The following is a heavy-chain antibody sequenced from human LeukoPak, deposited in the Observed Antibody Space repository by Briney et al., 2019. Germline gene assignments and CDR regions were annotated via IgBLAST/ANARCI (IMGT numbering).Heavy chain of an antibody. CDR3: ARVWRGYSGYDSPLDY. CDR1: GGSISSYY. V-gene: IGHV4-59*01. Sequence: SETLSLTCTVSGGSISSYYWSWIRQPPGKGLEWIWYIYYSGSTNYNPSLKSRVTISVDTSKNQFSLKLSSVTAADTAVYYCARVWRGYSGYDSPLDYWGQGTLVTVSS. D-gene: IGHD5-12*01. J-gene: IGHJ4*02. CDR2: IYYSGST.